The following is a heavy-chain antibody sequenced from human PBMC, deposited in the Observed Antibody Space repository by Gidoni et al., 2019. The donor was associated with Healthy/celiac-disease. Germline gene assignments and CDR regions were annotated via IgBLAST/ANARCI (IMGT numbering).Heavy chain of an antibody. J-gene: IGHJ2*01. V-gene: IGHV3-21*01. CDR3: AKGEDIVLLVCAGDYWYFDL. CDR1: GFTFSSIS. Sequence: EVQLVECGGGRVKPGGALRLPGEPSGFTFSSISMNGVRQAPGKGLEWVSSISCNSGYISYADSVKGRFTISRDNAKNSLYLQMNSLRAEDTAVYYCAKGEDIVLLVCAGDYWYFDLWGRGTLVTVSS. CDR2: ISCNSGYI. D-gene: IGHD2-8*01.